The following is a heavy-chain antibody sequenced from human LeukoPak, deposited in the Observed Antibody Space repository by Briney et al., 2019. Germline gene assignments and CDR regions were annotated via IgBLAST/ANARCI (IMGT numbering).Heavy chain of an antibody. V-gene: IGHV4-34*01. CDR3: ARDFKYYGSSGYYAFDI. J-gene: IGHJ3*02. CDR1: GGSFSCYY. Sequence: SETLSLTCAVYGGSFSCYYWSWIRQPPGKGLEWIGEINHSGSTNYNPSLKSRVTISVDTSKNQFSLKLSSVTAADTAVYYCARDFKYYGSSGYYAFDIWGQGTMVTVSS. CDR2: INHSGST. D-gene: IGHD3-22*01.